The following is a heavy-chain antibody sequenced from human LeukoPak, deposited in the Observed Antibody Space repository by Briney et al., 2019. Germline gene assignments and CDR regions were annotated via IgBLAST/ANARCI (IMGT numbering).Heavy chain of an antibody. CDR3: SKATGPNSFRYIEY. CDR1: GFAFSNYA. CDR2: ISRRGDTT. Sequence: GGSLRLSCGASGFAFSNYAMTWVRQVPGKGLEWLSGISRRGDTTYYTDSVKGRFTISRDNSNNTLYLQMNTLRADDTAVYYCSKATGPNSFRYIEYWGQGTLVTVSS. V-gene: IGHV3-23*01. D-gene: IGHD3-9*01. J-gene: IGHJ4*02.